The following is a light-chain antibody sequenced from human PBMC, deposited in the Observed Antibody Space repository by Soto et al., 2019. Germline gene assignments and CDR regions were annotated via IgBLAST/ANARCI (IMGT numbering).Light chain of an antibody. Sequence: QSVLTQPPSVSGAPGQRVTMSSTGSSSNIGAGYNVHWYQQLPGTAPKLLIYVNSNRPSGVPDRFSGSKSGTSASLAITGLQAEDEADYYCQSYDSSLSGVVFGGGTKLTVL. J-gene: IGLJ2*01. CDR1: SSNIGAGYN. CDR3: QSYDSSLSGVV. V-gene: IGLV1-40*01. CDR2: VNS.